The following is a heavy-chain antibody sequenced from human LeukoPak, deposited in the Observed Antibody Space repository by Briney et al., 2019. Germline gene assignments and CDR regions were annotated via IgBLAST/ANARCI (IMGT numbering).Heavy chain of an antibody. CDR2: IYYSGST. CDR3: VKSGGYGLIDY. D-gene: IGHD1-26*01. V-gene: IGHV4-38-2*02. CDR1: GYSISSGYY. Sequence: SETLSLTCTVSGYSISSGYYWGWLRQPPGKGLEWIGNIYYSGSTYYNASLQSRVTISIDTSKNQFSLRLNSVTAADTAMYFCVKSGGYGLIDYWGQGTLVTVSS. J-gene: IGHJ4*02.